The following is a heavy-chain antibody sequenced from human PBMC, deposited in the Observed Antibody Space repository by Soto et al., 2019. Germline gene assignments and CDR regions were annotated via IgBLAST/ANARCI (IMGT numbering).Heavy chain of an antibody. CDR2: IWYDGSNK. V-gene: IGHV3-33*01. D-gene: IGHD3-22*01. Sequence: PGGSLRLSCAASGFTFSGYGMHWVRQAPGKGLEWVAVIWYDGSNKYYADSVKGRFTISRDNSKNTLYLQMNSLRAEDTAVYYCARDYDSSGYPRYYFDYWGQGTLVTVSS. CDR3: ARDYDSSGYPRYYFDY. J-gene: IGHJ4*02. CDR1: GFTFSGYG.